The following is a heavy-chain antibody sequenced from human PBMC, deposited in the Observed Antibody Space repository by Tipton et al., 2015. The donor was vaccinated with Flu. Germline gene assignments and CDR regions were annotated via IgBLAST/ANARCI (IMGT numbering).Heavy chain of an antibody. D-gene: IGHD2-21*01. J-gene: IGHJ4*02. CDR1: GGSISSYY. Sequence: LSCTVSGGSISSYYWSWIRQSPGKGLEWIAYIYYAGGINYNPSLKSRATISVDTPRNQFSLKLSAVTAADTAVYYCAASPWGLHGDSYFELWGRGALVTVSS. CDR3: AASPWGLHGDSYFEL. V-gene: IGHV4-59*03. CDR2: IYYAGGI.